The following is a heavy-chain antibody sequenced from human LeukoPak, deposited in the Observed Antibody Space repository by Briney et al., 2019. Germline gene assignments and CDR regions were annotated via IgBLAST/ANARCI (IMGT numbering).Heavy chain of an antibody. D-gene: IGHD1-20*01. J-gene: IGHJ4*02. V-gene: IGHV4-39*07. CDR3: ARGANYNWDS. CDR2: ISHSGST. Sequence: SETLSLTCTVSGGSISSSSYYWGWIRQPPGKGLEWIGEISHSGSTSYNPSLKSRVTIAADMSKNQFSLSLTSVTAADTAVYYCARGANYNWDSWGQGTLVTASS. CDR1: GGSISSSSYY.